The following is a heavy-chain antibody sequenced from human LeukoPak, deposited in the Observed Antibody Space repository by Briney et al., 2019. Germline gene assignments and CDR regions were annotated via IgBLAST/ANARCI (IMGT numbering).Heavy chain of an antibody. CDR2: INHSGTT. J-gene: IGHJ5*02. V-gene: IGHV4-34*01. Sequence: SETLSLTCAVYGESFSGFYWNWIRQPPGKGLEWIGEINHSGTTNYNPSLKSRVTMSVDTSKNQFSLKVNSVTAADTAVYYCARHMTDYSNRFDLWGQGTLVTVSS. CDR1: GESFSGFY. CDR3: ARHMTDYSNRFDL. D-gene: IGHD4-11*01.